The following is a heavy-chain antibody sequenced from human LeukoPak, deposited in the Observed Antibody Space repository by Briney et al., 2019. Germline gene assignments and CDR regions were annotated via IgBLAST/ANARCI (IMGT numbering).Heavy chain of an antibody. D-gene: IGHD3-10*01. J-gene: IGHJ4*02. CDR2: VWYDGVNK. V-gene: IGHV3-33*01. CDR1: GFTFSSYG. Sequence: PGGSLRLSCAASGFTFSSYGIHWVRQAPGMGLEWVAVVWYDGVNKYYADSVKGRFTISRDNSKNTLYLQMNSLRAEDTAVYYCARAGYYGSGSQDTFGYWGQGTLVTFSS. CDR3: ARAGYYGSGSQDTFGY.